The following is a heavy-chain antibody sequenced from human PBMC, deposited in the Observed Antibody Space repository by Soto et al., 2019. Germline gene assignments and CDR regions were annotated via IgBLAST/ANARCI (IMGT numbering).Heavy chain of an antibody. CDR2: IIPIFGSA. V-gene: IGHV1-69*01. Sequence: QVQLVQSGAEVKMPGSSVKVSCKASGGTFSSYAISWVRQAPGQGLECMGGIIPIFGSANYAQKFQGRVTITADEYTSTAYMELSSLRSEDTAGYYCVRVKYSRSSGAYWGHGTLVTVSS. J-gene: IGHJ4*01. CDR3: VRVKYSRSSGAY. D-gene: IGHD6-6*01. CDR1: GGTFSSYA.